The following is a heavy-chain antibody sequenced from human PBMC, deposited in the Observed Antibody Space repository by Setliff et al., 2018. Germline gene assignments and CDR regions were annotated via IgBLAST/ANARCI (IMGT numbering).Heavy chain of an antibody. CDR2: TIPIFGTT. CDR3: AREGVDSRSSTDYHYYMDV. D-gene: IGHD3-22*01. J-gene: IGHJ6*03. Sequence: ASVKVSCKASGGTFSSFGISWVRQAPGQGLEWMGGTIPIFGTTNYAQKFQGRVTIITDESTSTAYMELSSLRSEDTAVYYCAREGVDSRSSTDYHYYMDVWGKGTTVTV. V-gene: IGHV1-69*05. CDR1: GGTFSSFG.